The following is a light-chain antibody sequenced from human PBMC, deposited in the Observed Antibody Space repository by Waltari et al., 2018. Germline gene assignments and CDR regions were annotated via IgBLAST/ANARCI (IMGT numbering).Light chain of an antibody. CDR3: QQYGSSLTWT. CDR1: QSVSSSY. J-gene: IGKJ1*01. CDR2: GAS. Sequence: EIVLTQSPGTLSLSPGERATLSCRASQSVSSSYLAWYQQKPGQAPRLLIYGASSGATGLPDRFSGSGSGTDFTLTISRLEPEDFAVYYCQQYGSSLTWTFGQGTKVEIK. V-gene: IGKV3-20*01.